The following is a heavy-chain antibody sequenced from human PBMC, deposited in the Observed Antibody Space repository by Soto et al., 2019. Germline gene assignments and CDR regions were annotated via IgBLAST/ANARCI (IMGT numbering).Heavy chain of an antibody. J-gene: IGHJ6*02. V-gene: IGHV4-59*01. CDR3: ARLPSRWKDHYYYYGMDV. Sequence: SETLSLTCTVSGGSISSYYWSWIRQPPGKGLEWIGYIYYSGSTNYNPSLKSRVTISVDTSKNQFSLKLSSVTAADTAVYYCARLPSRWKDHYYYYGMDVWGQGTTVTVSS. CDR2: IYYSGST. D-gene: IGHD1-1*01. CDR1: GGSISSYY.